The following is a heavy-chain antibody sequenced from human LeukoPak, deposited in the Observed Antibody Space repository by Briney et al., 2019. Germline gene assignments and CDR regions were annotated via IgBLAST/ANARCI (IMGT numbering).Heavy chain of an antibody. J-gene: IGHJ4*02. CDR3: ARELGYCSGGSCYEGY. CDR1: GFTFSSYS. V-gene: IGHV3-21*01. CDR2: ISSSSYI. D-gene: IGHD2-15*01. Sequence: KPGGSLRLSCAASGFTFSSYSMNWVRQAPGKGLEWVSSISSSSYIYYADSVKGRFTISRDNAKNSLYLQMNSLRAEDTAVYYCARELGYCSGGSCYEGYWGQGTLVTVSS.